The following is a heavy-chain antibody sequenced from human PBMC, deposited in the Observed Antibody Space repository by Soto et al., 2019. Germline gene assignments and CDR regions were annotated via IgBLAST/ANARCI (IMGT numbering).Heavy chain of an antibody. Sequence: ESGGGVVQPGRSLRLSCAASGFTSRSFVIHWVRQAPGKGLEWLAVISSDGNNQYYADSVKGRFTISRDNSKNTLYLQVNSLRAEDTAVYFCAKERGVLDAFDIWGQGTMVTVSS. J-gene: IGHJ3*02. D-gene: IGHD3-10*01. V-gene: IGHV3-30*18. CDR1: GFTSRSFV. CDR3: AKERGVLDAFDI. CDR2: ISSDGNNQ.